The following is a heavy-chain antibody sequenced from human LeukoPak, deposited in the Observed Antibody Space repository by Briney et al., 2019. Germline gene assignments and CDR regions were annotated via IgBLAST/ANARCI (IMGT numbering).Heavy chain of an antibody. CDR3: ARGHTAVTRHFDF. V-gene: IGHV3-21*01. J-gene: IGHJ4*02. Sequence: GGSLGLSCEASGFTFTTYSMTWVRQAPGKGLEWVSIISSGSSAIFSADALKGRFTISRDDAKNLLYLDMNSLRAKDTAVYYCARGHTAVTRHFDFWGQGTLVTVSS. CDR2: ISSGSSAI. D-gene: IGHD4-17*01. CDR1: GFTFTTYS.